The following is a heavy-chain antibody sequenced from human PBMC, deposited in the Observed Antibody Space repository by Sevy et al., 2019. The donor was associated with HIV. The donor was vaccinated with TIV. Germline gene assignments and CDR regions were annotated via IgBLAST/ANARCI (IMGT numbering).Heavy chain of an antibody. Sequence: GGSLRLSCAASGFTFSSYSMNWVRQAPGKGLEWVSSISSSSSYIYYADSVKGRFTISRDNAKNSLYLQMNSLRAEDTAVYYCARDLRFLEWLSYYYYYSGMDVWGQGTTVTVSS. CDR3: ARDLRFLEWLSYYYYYSGMDV. CDR1: GFTFSSYS. V-gene: IGHV3-21*01. J-gene: IGHJ6*02. CDR2: ISSSSSYI. D-gene: IGHD3-3*01.